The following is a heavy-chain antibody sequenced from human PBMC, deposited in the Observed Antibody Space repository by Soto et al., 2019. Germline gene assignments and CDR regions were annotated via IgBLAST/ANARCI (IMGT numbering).Heavy chain of an antibody. Sequence: SETLSLTCAVSSGSISSSNWWSWVRQPPGKGLEWIGEIYHSGSTNYNPSLKSRVTISVDKSKNQFSLKLSSVTAADTAVYYSARGVVVVAASYYYYMDVWGKGTTVTVSS. CDR3: ARGVVVVAASYYYYMDV. CDR2: IYHSGST. J-gene: IGHJ6*03. D-gene: IGHD2-15*01. V-gene: IGHV4-4*02. CDR1: SGSISSSNW.